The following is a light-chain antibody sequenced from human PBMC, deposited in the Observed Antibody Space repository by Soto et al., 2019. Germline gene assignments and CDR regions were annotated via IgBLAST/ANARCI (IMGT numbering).Light chain of an antibody. J-gene: IGLJ3*02. Sequence: QSALTQPPSASGSPGQSVTISCSGGSGDVGAYDYVSWYQQHPGKAPKLLIYEVFRRPSGVPDRFSGSKSGNTASLTVSGLQAEDESDYYCSSYAGNYNLVFGGGTKLTVL. V-gene: IGLV2-8*01. CDR1: SGDVGAYDY. CDR3: SSYAGNYNLV. CDR2: EVF.